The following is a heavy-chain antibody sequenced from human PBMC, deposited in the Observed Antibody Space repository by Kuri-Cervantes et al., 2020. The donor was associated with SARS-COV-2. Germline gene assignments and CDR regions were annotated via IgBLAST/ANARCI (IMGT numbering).Heavy chain of an antibody. J-gene: IGHJ6*03. CDR2: ISSSSSYI. V-gene: IGHV3-21*04. Sequence: GGSLRLSCAASGFTFSSYSMNWVRQAPGKGLEWVSSISSSSSYIYYADSVKGRFTISRDNSKNSLYLQMNSLRTEDTALYYCAKDGYYGSGSPNTYYYYYMDVWGKGTTVTVSS. CDR3: AKDGYYGSGSPNTYYYYYMDV. D-gene: IGHD3-10*01. CDR1: GFTFSSYS.